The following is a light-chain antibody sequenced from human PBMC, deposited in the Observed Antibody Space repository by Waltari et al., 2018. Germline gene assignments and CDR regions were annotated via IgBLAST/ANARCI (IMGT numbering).Light chain of an antibody. CDR2: YAS. CDR3: HQSRTFPIT. Sequence: EVVLTQSPDFQSVTPKEKVTITCRASQNIFTSLHWYQQKPGQSPKLLITYASQSFSGVPSRFSRSGSGTDFTLTLNGLEAEDAATYYCHQSRTFPITFGQGTRLEIK. V-gene: IGKV6-21*01. J-gene: IGKJ5*01. CDR1: QNIFTS.